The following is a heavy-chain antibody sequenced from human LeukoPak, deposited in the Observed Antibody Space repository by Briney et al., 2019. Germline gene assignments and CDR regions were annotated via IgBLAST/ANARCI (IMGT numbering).Heavy chain of an antibody. CDR1: GFTFSSYN. J-gene: IGHJ4*02. Sequence: PGGSLRLSCAASGFTFSSYNMNWVRQAPGKGLEWVSSISSSSNYIYYPDSMKGRFTISRDNAKNSLYLQMNSLRAEDTAVYYCARGSSICDYWGQGTLVTVSS. D-gene: IGHD2/OR15-2a*01. CDR2: ISSSSNYI. V-gene: IGHV3-21*01. CDR3: ARGSSICDY.